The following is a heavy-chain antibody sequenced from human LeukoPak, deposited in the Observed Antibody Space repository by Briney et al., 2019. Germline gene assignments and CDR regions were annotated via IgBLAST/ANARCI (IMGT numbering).Heavy chain of an antibody. V-gene: IGHV3-21*01. J-gene: IGHJ4*02. D-gene: IGHD3-3*01. CDR1: GFTFSSYS. Sequence: GGSLRLSCAASGFTFSSYSMNWVRQAPGKGLEWVSSISSSSSYIYYADSVEGRFTISRDNAKNSLYLQMSSLRAEDTAVYYCASLGDFWSGLYYFDYWGQGTLVTVSS. CDR3: ASLGDFWSGLYYFDY. CDR2: ISSSSSYI.